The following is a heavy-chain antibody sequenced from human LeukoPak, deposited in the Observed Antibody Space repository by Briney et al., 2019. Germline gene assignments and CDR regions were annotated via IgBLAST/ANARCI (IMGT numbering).Heavy chain of an antibody. CDR1: VYTFTSYG. Sequence: ASVNVSCKASVYTFTSYGISWVRQAPGQGLEWMGWISAYNGNTNYAQKLQGRVTMTTDTSTSTAYMELRSLRSDDTAVYYCARLPIAVAGLYYFDYWGQGTLVTVSS. D-gene: IGHD6-19*01. V-gene: IGHV1-18*01. J-gene: IGHJ4*02. CDR2: ISAYNGNT. CDR3: ARLPIAVAGLYYFDY.